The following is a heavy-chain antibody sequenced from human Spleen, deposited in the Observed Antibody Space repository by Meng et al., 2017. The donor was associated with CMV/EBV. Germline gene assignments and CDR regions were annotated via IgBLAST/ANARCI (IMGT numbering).Heavy chain of an antibody. Sequence: ASVKVSCKASGYTFTDYYVHWVRQDPGQGLEWMGWINPKTGDTIYAQKFQGRVTMTRDTSITTAYMELSSLTSDDAAVYYCARDNDWGPDYWGQGTLVTVSS. CDR1: GYTFTDYY. J-gene: IGHJ4*02. CDR2: INPKTGDT. CDR3: ARDNDWGPDY. V-gene: IGHV1-2*02. D-gene: IGHD3-9*01.